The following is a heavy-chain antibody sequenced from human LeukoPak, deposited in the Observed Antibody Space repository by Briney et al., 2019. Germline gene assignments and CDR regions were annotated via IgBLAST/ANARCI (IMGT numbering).Heavy chain of an antibody. CDR2: ISYDGSNK. V-gene: IGHV3-30*18. CDR1: GFTFSNYA. D-gene: IGHD2-15*01. CDR3: AKPAGYCSGGSCALFDY. J-gene: IGHJ4*02. Sequence: GGSLRLSCAASGFTFSNYAMHWVRQAPGKGLEWVALISYDGSNKNQADSVRGRFIVSRDNSKNTLYLQMNGLRTEDTAVYYCAKPAGYCSGGSCALFDYWGQGTLVTVSS.